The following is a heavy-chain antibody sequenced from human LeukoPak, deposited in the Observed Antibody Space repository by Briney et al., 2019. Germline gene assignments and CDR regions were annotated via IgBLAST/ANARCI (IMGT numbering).Heavy chain of an antibody. Sequence: ASVKVSCKASGYTFTSYDINWVRQATGQGLEWMGWMNPNSGNAGYAQKFQGRVTMTRSTSISTAYMELNSLRAEDTAVYYCARGVTMIVVVTAYDYWGQGTLVTVSS. CDR3: ARGVTMIVVVTAYDY. V-gene: IGHV1-8*01. CDR1: GYTFTSYD. J-gene: IGHJ4*02. CDR2: MNPNSGNA. D-gene: IGHD3-22*01.